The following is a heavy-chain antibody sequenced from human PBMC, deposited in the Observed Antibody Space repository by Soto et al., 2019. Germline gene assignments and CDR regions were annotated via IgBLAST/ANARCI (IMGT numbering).Heavy chain of an antibody. J-gene: IGHJ4*02. V-gene: IGHV3-53*01. CDR2: IYSGGST. CDR1: GFTVSSNY. D-gene: IGHD2-21*02. Sequence: VGSLRLSCAASGFTVSSNYMSWVRQAPGKGLEWVSVIYSGGSTYYADSVKGRFTISRDNSKNTLYLQMNSLRAEDTAVYCCALQVVVTARGPYYFDYWGQGTLVTVSS. CDR3: ALQVVVTARGPYYFDY.